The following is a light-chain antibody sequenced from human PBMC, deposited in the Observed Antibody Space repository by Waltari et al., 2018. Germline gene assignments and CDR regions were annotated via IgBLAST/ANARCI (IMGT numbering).Light chain of an antibody. CDR1: QNIRDW. J-gene: IGKJ1*01. CDR2: GAS. Sequence: DVQMTQSPSTLSASVGDRVTITCRASQNIRDWLAWYQQRPGKAPRLRIYGASTVQTGVPARFSGSGSGTEFTLTINSLQPDDFATYYCQQYNGYFTWTFGQGTKVEIK. CDR3: QQYNGYFTWT. V-gene: IGKV1-5*01.